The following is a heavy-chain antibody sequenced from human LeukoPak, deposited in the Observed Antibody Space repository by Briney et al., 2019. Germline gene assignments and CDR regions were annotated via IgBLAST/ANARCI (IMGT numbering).Heavy chain of an antibody. Sequence: TLSLTCVVAGGTLSSGVYSWSWIRQPPGRGLEGIGYIYHSGSTYYNPSLKSRVTISVDGSKNQFNLKLSSVTAADTAVYYCASAHYGSGSYYQEGWFDPWGQGTLVTVSS. CDR3: ASAHYGSGSYYQEGWFDP. D-gene: IGHD3-10*01. CDR1: GGTLSSGVYS. V-gene: IGHV4-30-2*01. J-gene: IGHJ5*02. CDR2: IYHSGST.